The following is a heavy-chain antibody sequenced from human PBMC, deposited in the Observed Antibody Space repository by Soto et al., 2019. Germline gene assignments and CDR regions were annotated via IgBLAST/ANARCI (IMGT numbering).Heavy chain of an antibody. CDR1: GFTFSSYA. V-gene: IGHV3-23*01. Sequence: GGSLRLSCAASGFTFSSYAMSWVRQAPGKGLEWVSAISGSGGSTYYADSVKGRFTISRDNSKNTLYLQMNSLRAEDTAVYYCAKVPGPDFWSGYKGYWGQGTLVTVSS. CDR2: ISGSGGST. J-gene: IGHJ4*02. CDR3: AKVPGPDFWSGYKGY. D-gene: IGHD3-3*01.